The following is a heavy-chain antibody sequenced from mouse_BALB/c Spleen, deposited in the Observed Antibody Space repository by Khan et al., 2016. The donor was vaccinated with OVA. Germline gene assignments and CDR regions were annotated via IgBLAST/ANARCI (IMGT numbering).Heavy chain of an antibody. Sequence: QVQLQQSGAERAKPGASVKMSCKASGYTFTTYWMHWVKQRPGQGLEWIGYINPTYGYTDYNEKFKDRATLSADKSSSTAYMQLSSLTSEDSAVYYCTRDRIDYWGQGTTLTVSS. CDR3: TRDRIDY. J-gene: IGHJ2*01. V-gene: IGHV1-7*01. CDR1: GYTFTTYW. CDR2: INPTYGYT.